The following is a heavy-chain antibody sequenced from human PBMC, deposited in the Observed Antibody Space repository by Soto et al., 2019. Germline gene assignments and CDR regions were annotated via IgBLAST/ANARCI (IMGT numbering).Heavy chain of an antibody. CDR1: GGSVSSSHYY. D-gene: IGHD5-12*01. J-gene: IGHJ4*02. CDR2: IYHTGNT. CDR3: ARVGGYSGYGQFDF. V-gene: IGHV4-61*01. Sequence: LSLTCTVSGGSVSSSHYYWSWIRQPPGKGLEWIGYIYHTGNTNYSPSLKSRLAISVDTSRNQFSLKLTSVTAADTAVYYCARVGGYSGYGQFDFWGQGTLVTVSS.